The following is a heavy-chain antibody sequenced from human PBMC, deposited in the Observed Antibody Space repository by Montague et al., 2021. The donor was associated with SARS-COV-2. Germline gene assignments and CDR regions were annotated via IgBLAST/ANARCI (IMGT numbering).Heavy chain of an antibody. V-gene: IGHV3-21*01. CDR2: ISKISDYI. Sequence: SLRLSYAASGFTFSSYSINWFRQAAGKGLEWVSSISKISDYIYYADSVKGRFTISRDNAKKSLYLQMNILRAEDTAVYYCARSFRDSGAWYGMDVWGQGTTVTVSS. J-gene: IGHJ6*02. D-gene: IGHD3-10*01. CDR1: GFTFSSYS. CDR3: ARSFRDSGAWYGMDV.